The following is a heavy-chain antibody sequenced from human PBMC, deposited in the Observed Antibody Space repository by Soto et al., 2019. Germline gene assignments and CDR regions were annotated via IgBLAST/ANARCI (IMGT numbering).Heavy chain of an antibody. CDR2: INHSGST. CDR3: ARGSASWVVSGAFDI. D-gene: IGHD2-15*01. CDR1: GWYFSCYY. J-gene: IGHJ3*02. Sequence: SETLSLTCAFYGWYFSCYYWSWLRPHPGKGLEWIGEINHSGSTNYNPSLKSRVTISVDTSKNQFSLKLSSVTAADTAVYYCARGSASWVVSGAFDIWGQGTMVNVS. V-gene: IGHV4-34*01.